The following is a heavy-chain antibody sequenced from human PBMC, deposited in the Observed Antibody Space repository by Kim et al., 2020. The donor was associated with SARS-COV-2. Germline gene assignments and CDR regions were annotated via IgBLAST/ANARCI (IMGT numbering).Heavy chain of an antibody. CDR3: SRAIGVFWLTQSFTSLSS. V-gene: IGHV3-30*04. CDR1: GFNFNNFG. CDR2: ISYEGSKT. D-gene: IGHD3-16*01. Sequence: GGSLSLSCEASGFNFNNFGMHWVCQAPGKGLEWVAVISYEGSKTYYIDSVKGRFTISRDTSKNTLYLQMNSLRAEDTVVYYCSRAIGVFWLTQSFTSLSSWGQGSLVTVSS. J-gene: IGHJ5*02.